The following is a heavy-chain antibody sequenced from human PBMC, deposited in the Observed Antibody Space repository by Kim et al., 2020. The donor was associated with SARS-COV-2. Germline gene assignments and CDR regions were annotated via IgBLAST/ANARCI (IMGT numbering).Heavy chain of an antibody. Sequence: GGSLRLSCAASGSRFSRYGMHWVRQAPGKGLEWVAFISSDGRRKFYAESVRGQFTVSRDNSKNTLYLQMNSLRLDDTALFYCARDHNWGTLADDWGQGTLVTVSS. J-gene: IGHJ4*02. V-gene: IGHV3-30*03. CDR2: ISSDGRRK. CDR3: ARDHNWGTLADD. D-gene: IGHD7-27*01. CDR1: GSRFSRYG.